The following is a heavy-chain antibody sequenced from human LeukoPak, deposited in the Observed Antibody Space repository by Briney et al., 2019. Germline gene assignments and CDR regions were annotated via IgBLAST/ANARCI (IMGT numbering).Heavy chain of an antibody. Sequence: GGSLRLSCAASGFNFGGFAMAWVRQTPGRGLEWVSGILASGTTYYADSVKGRFTISRDNSNNILLLQMNSLRVDDTAVYFCAKDLNFGDGRWEFDPWGPGTLVTV. CDR2: ILASGTT. CDR1: GFNFGGFA. CDR3: AKDLNFGDGRWEFDP. V-gene: IGHV3-23*01. D-gene: IGHD3-10*01. J-gene: IGHJ5*02.